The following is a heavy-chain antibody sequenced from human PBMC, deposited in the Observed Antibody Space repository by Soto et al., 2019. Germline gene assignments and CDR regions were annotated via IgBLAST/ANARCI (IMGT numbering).Heavy chain of an antibody. V-gene: IGHV1-69*13. CDR1: GGTFSSYA. J-gene: IGHJ5*02. CDR2: IIPIFGTA. Sequence: SVKVSCKASGGTFSSYAISWVRQAPGQGLEWMGGIIPIFGTANYAQKFQGRVTITADESTSTAYMELSSLRSEDTAVYYCARGKNEYGINYFDHWGQGNLVTVSS. CDR3: ARGKNEYGINYFDH. D-gene: IGHD4-17*01.